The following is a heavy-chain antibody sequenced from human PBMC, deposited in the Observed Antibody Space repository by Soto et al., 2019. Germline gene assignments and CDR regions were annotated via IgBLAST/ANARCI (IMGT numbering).Heavy chain of an antibody. Sequence: ASVKVSCKASGYTFTSYAMHWVRQAPGQRFEWMGWINAGNGNTKYSQKFQGRVTITRDTSASTAYMELSSLRSEDTAVYYCARDQIGSRWYDVNGMDVWGQGTTVTVSS. D-gene: IGHD6-13*01. CDR3: ARDQIGSRWYDVNGMDV. CDR2: INAGNGNT. CDR1: GYTFTSYA. V-gene: IGHV1-3*01. J-gene: IGHJ6*02.